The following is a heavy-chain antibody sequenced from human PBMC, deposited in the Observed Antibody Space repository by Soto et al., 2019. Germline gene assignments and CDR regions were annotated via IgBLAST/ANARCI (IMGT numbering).Heavy chain of an antibody. CDR2: ISYRGRT. J-gene: IGHJ4*02. CDR1: GGPISNYY. V-gene: IGHV4-59*08. CDR3: ARHLDTVATHFDY. Sequence: SETLSLSCSVSGGPISNYYWSWIRQPPGKGLEWIGFISYRGRTTYNPSLKSRVTISVDTSKSQFSLNLSSVTAADTAVYYCARHLDTVATHFDYWGRGTLVTVSS. D-gene: IGHD5-12*01.